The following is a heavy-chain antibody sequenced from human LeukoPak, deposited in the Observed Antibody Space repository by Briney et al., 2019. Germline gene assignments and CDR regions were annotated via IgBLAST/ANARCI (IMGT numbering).Heavy chain of an antibody. J-gene: IGHJ6*03. D-gene: IGHD5-12*01. Sequence: GGTLRLSCAASGFTFSTYGMSWVRQAPGKGLEWVSAITGSGDSTYYADSVKGRFTISRDNSKNTLYLQMNSLRAEDTAVYYCARDIVATLLGYYYYYMDVWGKGTTVTVSS. V-gene: IGHV3-23*01. CDR3: ARDIVATLLGYYYYYMDV. CDR2: ITGSGDST. CDR1: GFTFSTYG.